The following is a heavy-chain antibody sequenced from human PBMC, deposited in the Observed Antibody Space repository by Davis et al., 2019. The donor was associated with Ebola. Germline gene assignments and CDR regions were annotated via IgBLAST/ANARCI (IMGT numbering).Heavy chain of an antibody. CDR2: IIPILGIA. Sequence: AASVKVSCKASGGTFSSYTISWVRQAPGQGLEWMGRIIPILGIANYAQKFQGRVTITADKSTSTAYMELSSLRSEDTAVYYCATFAGIAVADRFDYWGQGTLVTVSS. J-gene: IGHJ4*02. CDR1: GGTFSSYT. D-gene: IGHD6-19*01. CDR3: ATFAGIAVADRFDY. V-gene: IGHV1-69*02.